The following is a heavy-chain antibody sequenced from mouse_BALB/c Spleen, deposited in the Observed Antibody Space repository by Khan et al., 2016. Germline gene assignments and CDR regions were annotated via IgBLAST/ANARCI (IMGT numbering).Heavy chain of an antibody. Sequence: ELQLVESSGGLVQPKGSLKLSCSASGFTFNTYAMNWVRQAPGKGLEWVARIRSKSNHYATYYADSVKDRFTISRDDSQSMLYLQMNNLKSEDTAMYYCVMDDNYLFCAYWGQGTLVTVSA. V-gene: IGHV10-1*02. D-gene: IGHD2-3*01. J-gene: IGHJ3*01. CDR2: IRSKSNHYAT. CDR3: VMDDNYLFCAY. CDR1: GFTFNTYA.